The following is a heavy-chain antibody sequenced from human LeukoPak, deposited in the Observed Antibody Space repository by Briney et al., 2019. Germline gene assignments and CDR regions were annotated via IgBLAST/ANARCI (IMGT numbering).Heavy chain of an antibody. CDR1: GYSISSGYY. V-gene: IGHV4-38-2*01. Sequence: NPSETLSLTCAVSGYSISSGYYWGWIRQPPGKGLEWIGTIWNTGRTYYNPSLNSRVTITLDTSKNLFSLKLTSMTAADTAFYYCARRIRGFGFDPWGQGTLVTVS. D-gene: IGHD3-10*01. CDR2: IWNTGRT. CDR3: ARRIRGFGFDP. J-gene: IGHJ5*02.